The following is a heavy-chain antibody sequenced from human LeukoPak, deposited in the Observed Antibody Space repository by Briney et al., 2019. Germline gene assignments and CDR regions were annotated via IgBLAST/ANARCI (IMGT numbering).Heavy chain of an antibody. J-gene: IGHJ6*03. D-gene: IGHD1-26*01. V-gene: IGHV4-34*01. CDR3: RGVRSGSYYQLYYYYYMDV. CDR1: GGSFSGYY. Sequence: KASETLSLTCAVYGGSFSGYYWSWLRQPPGKGLEWLREIKQSGRSNYNPSRKSRITISVETSKKQFSLKRRHTAAADTAVYYCRGVRSGSYYQLYYYYYMDVWGKGTTVTVSS. CDR2: IKQSGRS.